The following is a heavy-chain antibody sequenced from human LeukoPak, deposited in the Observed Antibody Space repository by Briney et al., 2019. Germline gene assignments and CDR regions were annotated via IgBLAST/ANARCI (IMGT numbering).Heavy chain of an antibody. CDR2: INHSGSN. CDR1: GGSFSGYY. Sequence: PSETLSLTCAVSGGSFSGYYWSWIRHPPGKGLEWIGEINHSGSNNYNPSIKSRVTISVDTSKNQFSLKLSSVTAADTAVYYCARTVLLLFDYWGQGTLVTVSS. D-gene: IGHD3-10*01. J-gene: IGHJ4*02. V-gene: IGHV4-34*01. CDR3: ARTVLLLFDY.